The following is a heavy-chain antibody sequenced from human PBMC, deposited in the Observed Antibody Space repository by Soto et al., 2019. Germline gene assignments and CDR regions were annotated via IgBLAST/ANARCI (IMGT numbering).Heavy chain of an antibody. CDR3: ASSKAAAAGPADWYALDV. Sequence: QVQLVQSGPEVKKPGASVKVSCKAPGYMFTGYSLHWVRQAPGQGLEWMGCINATTGATNFAKKFQGWVTVTRDTSIPTAYMEVSRLRSDDRAVLYCASSKAAAAGPADWYALDVWGQGTSVSVSS. J-gene: IGHJ6*02. CDR2: INATTGAT. V-gene: IGHV1-2*04. D-gene: IGHD6-13*01. CDR1: GYMFTGYS.